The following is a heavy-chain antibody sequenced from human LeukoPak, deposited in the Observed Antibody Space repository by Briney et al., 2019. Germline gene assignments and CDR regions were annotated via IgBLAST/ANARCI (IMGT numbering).Heavy chain of an antibody. Sequence: GGSLRLSCAASGFTFSSYWMSWVRQAPGKGLEWVANIKQDGSEKYYVDSVKGRFTISRDNAKNSLYLQMNSLRAEDRAVYYCASGAGYYYDSSGYCLLDWGQGTLVTVSS. D-gene: IGHD3-22*01. J-gene: IGHJ4*02. CDR1: GFTFSSYW. CDR3: ASGAGYYYDSSGYCLLD. V-gene: IGHV3-7*01. CDR2: IKQDGSEK.